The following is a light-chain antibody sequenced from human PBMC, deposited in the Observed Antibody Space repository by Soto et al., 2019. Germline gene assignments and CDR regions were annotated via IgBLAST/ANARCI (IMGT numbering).Light chain of an antibody. CDR1: SSNIENNY. CDR2: GSD. CDR3: GAWDSSLNVVL. Sequence: QSVLTQPPSVSAAPGQKVTISCSGSSSNIENNYVSWYQQLPGTAPKLLIYGSDRRPSEIPDRFSGSKSGTSATLGITGLQTGDEADYYCGAWDSSLNVVLFGGGTKLTVL. J-gene: IGLJ2*01. V-gene: IGLV1-51*01.